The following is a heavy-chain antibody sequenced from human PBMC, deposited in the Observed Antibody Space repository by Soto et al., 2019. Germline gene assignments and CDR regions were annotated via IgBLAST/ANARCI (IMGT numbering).Heavy chain of an antibody. Sequence: GASVNVSCKASGYTFTSYGISWVRQAPGQGLEWMGWISAYNGNTNYAQKLQGRVTMTTDTSTSTAYMELRSLRSDDTAVYYCARDSVCGGDCYSFDPWGQGTLVTVSS. V-gene: IGHV1-18*01. J-gene: IGHJ5*02. CDR2: ISAYNGNT. D-gene: IGHD2-21*02. CDR1: GYTFTSYG. CDR3: ARDSVCGGDCYSFDP.